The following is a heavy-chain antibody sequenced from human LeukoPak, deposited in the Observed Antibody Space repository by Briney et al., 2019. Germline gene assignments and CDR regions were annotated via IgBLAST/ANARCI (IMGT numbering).Heavy chain of an antibody. CDR3: ANWIGSSSRDY. CDR2: ITGGGGAT. V-gene: IGHV3-23*01. D-gene: IGHD6-6*01. CDR1: GFTFSSYA. J-gene: IGHJ4*02. Sequence: GGSLRLSCAASGFTFSSYAMSWVRQAPGKGLEWVSVITGGGGATYYADSVKGRFTIPRDNSKNTLYLQMNSLGAEDTAVYYCANWIGSSSRDYWGQGTLVTVSS.